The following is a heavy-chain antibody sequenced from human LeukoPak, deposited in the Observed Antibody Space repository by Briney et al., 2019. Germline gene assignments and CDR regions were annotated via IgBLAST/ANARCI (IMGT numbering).Heavy chain of an antibody. Sequence: SETLSLTCSVSGDSISSEDYWWGWIRQPPGKGLEWVGSIFYSGSTYYNGSLKRRLTISVDTSKNQFSLKLSSVTDADTAVYYCARLDYYDSKYYFDYWGQGTLVTVSS. V-gene: IGHV4-39*01. D-gene: IGHD3-22*01. CDR3: ARLDYYDSKYYFDY. CDR1: GDSISSEDYW. J-gene: IGHJ4*02. CDR2: IFYSGST.